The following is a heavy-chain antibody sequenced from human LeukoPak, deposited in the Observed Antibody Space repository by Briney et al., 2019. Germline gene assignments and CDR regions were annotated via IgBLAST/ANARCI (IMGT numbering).Heavy chain of an antibody. J-gene: IGHJ4*02. V-gene: IGHV3-9*01. CDR2: ISWNSGSI. D-gene: IGHD5-24*01. Sequence: GGSLRLSCAASGFTFSSYAMHWVRQAPGKGLEWVSGISWNSGSIGYADSVKGRFTISRDNAKNSLYLQMNSLRAEDTALYYCAKGFIEMATSHLDYWGQGTLVTVSS. CDR3: AKGFIEMATSHLDY. CDR1: GFTFSSYA.